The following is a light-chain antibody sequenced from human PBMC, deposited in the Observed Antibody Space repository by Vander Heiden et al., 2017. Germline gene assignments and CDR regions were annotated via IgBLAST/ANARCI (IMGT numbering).Light chain of an antibody. V-gene: IGKV3-20*01. CDR1: QSVRSSH. Sequence: IVLTQSPGTLSLSPGGRATRSCRASQSVRSSHLAWYQQKPGQAPRLLIYGTSSRATGIPDRFSGSGSGTDFTLTISRLEPEDFAVYYCQQYDSPPRTFGQGTKLENK. CDR2: GTS. CDR3: QQYDSPPRT. J-gene: IGKJ2*01.